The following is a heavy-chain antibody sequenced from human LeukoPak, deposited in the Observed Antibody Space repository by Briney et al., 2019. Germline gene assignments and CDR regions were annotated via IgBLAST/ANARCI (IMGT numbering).Heavy chain of an antibody. V-gene: IGHV4-39*01. D-gene: IGHD5-12*01. CDR1: GGSISSSSYY. J-gene: IGHJ4*02. CDR2: IYYSGST. Sequence: SETLSLTCTVSGGSISSSSYYWGWIRQPPGKGLEWIGSIYYSGSTYYNPSLKSRVTISVDTSKNQFSLKLSSVTAADTAVYCCARPKYGGLSFDYWGQGTLVTVSS. CDR3: ARPKYGGLSFDY.